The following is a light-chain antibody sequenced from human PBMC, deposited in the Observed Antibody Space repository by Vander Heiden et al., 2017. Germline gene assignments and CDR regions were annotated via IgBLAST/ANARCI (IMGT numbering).Light chain of an antibody. CDR2: AAS. Sequence: DFQMTQPQSSLSASVGDRVTITCRASQGISNYLAWYQQKPGKVPKLLIYAASTLQSGVPSRFSGSGSGTDFTLTISSLQPEDVATYYCQKYNSTPRTFGQGTKVEIK. V-gene: IGKV1-27*01. CDR1: QGISNY. J-gene: IGKJ1*01. CDR3: QKYNSTPRT.